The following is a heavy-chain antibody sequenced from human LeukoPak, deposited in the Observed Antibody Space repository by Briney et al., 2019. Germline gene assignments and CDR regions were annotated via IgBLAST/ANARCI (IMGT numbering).Heavy chain of an antibody. Sequence: GSLRLSCAASGFTFNNYGMHWVRQAPGKGLEWVAVISYDGSTKFYADSVKGRFTISRDNSKNTLYLQVSSLRLEDTAVYYCAKGDDDFWSGYYMEGTLPRNDYWGQGTLVTVSS. CDR2: ISYDGSTK. J-gene: IGHJ4*02. D-gene: IGHD3-3*01. CDR3: AKGDDDFWSGYYMEGTLPRNDY. V-gene: IGHV3-30*18. CDR1: GFTFNNYG.